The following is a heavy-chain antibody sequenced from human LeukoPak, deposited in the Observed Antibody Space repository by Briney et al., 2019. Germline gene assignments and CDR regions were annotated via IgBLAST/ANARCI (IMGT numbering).Heavy chain of an antibody. CDR3: AKDSYSSSWYGGISLDY. V-gene: IGHV3-23*01. Sequence: GGSLRLSCAASGYTFSSYAMSWVRQAPGKGLEWVSAISGSGGSTYYADSVKGRFTISRDNSKNTLYLQMNSLRAEDTAVYYCAKDSYSSSWYGGISLDYWGQGTLVTVSS. CDR1: GYTFSSYA. CDR2: ISGSGGST. J-gene: IGHJ4*02. D-gene: IGHD6-13*01.